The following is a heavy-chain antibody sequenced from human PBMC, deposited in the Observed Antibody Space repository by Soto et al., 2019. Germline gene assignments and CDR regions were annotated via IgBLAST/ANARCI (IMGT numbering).Heavy chain of an antibody. D-gene: IGHD6-13*01. Sequence: ASVKVSCKASGYTFTGYYMHWVRQAPGQGLEWMGWINPNSGGTNYAQKFQGRVTMTRDTSISTAYMELSRLRSDDTAVYYCARDRRVAAAGHYYYYYGMDVWGQGTTVTVSS. J-gene: IGHJ6*02. CDR1: GYTFTGYY. V-gene: IGHV1-2*02. CDR3: ARDRRVAAAGHYYYYYGMDV. CDR2: INPNSGGT.